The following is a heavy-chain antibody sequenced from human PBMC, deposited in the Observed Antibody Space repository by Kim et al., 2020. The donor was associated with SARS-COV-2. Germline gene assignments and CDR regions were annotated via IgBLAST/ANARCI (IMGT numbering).Heavy chain of an antibody. D-gene: IGHD5-12*01. V-gene: IGHV4-61*01. CDR3: ARVYSGWVDY. CDR1: GGSVSSGSYY. CDR2: IYYSGST. J-gene: IGHJ4*02. Sequence: SETLSLTCTVSGGSVSSGSYYWSWIRQPPGKGLEWIGYIYYSGSTNYNPSLKSRVTISVDTSKNQFSLKLSSVTAADTAVYYCARVYSGWVDYWGQGTLV.